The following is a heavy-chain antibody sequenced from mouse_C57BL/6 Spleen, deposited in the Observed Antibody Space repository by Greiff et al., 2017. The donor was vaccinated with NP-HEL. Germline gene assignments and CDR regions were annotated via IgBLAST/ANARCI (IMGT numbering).Heavy chain of an antibody. CDR3: AREGVYSNYWFAY. CDR1: GFTFSSYA. V-gene: IGHV5-4*01. D-gene: IGHD2-5*01. CDR2: ISDGGSYT. J-gene: IGHJ3*01. Sequence: EVQLVESGGGLVKPGGSLKLSCAASGFTFSSYAMSWVRQTPEKRLEWVATISDGGSYTYYPDNVKGRFTISRDNAKNNLYLQMSHLKSEDTAMYYCAREGVYSNYWFAYWGQGTLVTVSA.